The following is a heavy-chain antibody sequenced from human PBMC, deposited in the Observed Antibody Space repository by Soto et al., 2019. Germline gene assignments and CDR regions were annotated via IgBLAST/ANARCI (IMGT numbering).Heavy chain of an antibody. D-gene: IGHD3-10*01. V-gene: IGHV1-69*08. CDR2: IIPFHGVT. CDR3: TRDWEITVSTWSFGGF. J-gene: IGHJ4*02. Sequence: QVQLVQSGAEVKKPGSSVKVSCKASGGTFSPYTINWVRQAPGQGVEWMGRIIPFHGVTNYAQKFQARVTITADKSTSTAYMELSGLRFEDTAIYYCTRDWEITVSTWSFGGFWGRGTLVTVSS. CDR1: GGTFSPYT.